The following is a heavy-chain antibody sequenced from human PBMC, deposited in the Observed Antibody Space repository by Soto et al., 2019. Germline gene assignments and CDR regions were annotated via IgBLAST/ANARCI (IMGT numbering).Heavy chain of an antibody. Sequence: PGGSLRLSCAASGFTFSSYGMHWVRQAPGKGLEWVANTSQDGSEKYCADSVKGRFTISRDNAKNSLYLQMDSLRVEDTALYYCFNVAFGYWGRGTLVTVSS. CDR2: TSQDGSEK. V-gene: IGHV3-7*01. CDR1: GFTFSSYG. CDR3: FNVAFGY. J-gene: IGHJ4*02.